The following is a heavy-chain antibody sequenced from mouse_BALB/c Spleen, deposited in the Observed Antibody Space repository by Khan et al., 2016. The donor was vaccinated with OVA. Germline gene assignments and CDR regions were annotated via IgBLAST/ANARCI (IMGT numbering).Heavy chain of an antibody. CDR1: GFSFTDYM. D-gene: IGHD2-2*01. CDR2: INPYYGST. V-gene: IGHV1-39*01. J-gene: IGHJ3*01. CDR3: ARSGWLQGLFGY. Sequence: VQLQQSGPELVKPGASVKISCKTSGFSFTDYMMLWVKQSHGKSLEWIGSINPYYGSTTYNLKFKDKATLTVDKSSNTAYMQLNSLTSEDSAVYDLARSGWLQGLFGYWGQGTLVTVSA.